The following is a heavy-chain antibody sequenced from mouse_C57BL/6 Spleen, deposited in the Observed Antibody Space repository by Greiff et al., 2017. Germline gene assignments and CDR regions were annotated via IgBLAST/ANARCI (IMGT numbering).Heavy chain of an antibody. Sequence: VQRVESGPELVKPGASVKISCKASGYAFSSSWMNWVKQRPGKGLEWIGRIYPGDGDTNYNGKFKGKATLTADKSSSTAYMQLSSLTSEDSAVYFCAREDYGSSGFAYWGQGTLVTVSA. CDR2: IYPGDGDT. V-gene: IGHV1-82*01. CDR1: GYAFSSSW. CDR3: AREDYGSSGFAY. D-gene: IGHD1-1*01. J-gene: IGHJ3*01.